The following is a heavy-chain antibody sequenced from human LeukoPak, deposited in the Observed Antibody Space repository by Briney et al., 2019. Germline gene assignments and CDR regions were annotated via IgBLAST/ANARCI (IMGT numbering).Heavy chain of an antibody. V-gene: IGHV3-23*01. CDR3: AKAPHYDILTGYYPHYYYYYYMDV. CDR1: GFTFSSYA. Sequence: HPGGSLRLSCAASGFTFSSYAMSWVRQAPGKGLEWVSAISGSGGSTYYADSVKGRFTISRDNSKNTLNLQMNSLRAEDTAVYYCAKAPHYDILTGYYPHYYYYYYMDVWGKGTTVTVSS. J-gene: IGHJ6*03. CDR2: ISGSGGST. D-gene: IGHD3-9*01.